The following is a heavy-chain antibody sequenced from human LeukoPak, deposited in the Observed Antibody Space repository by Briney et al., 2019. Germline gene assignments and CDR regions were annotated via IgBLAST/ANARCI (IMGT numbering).Heavy chain of an antibody. J-gene: IGHJ5*02. CDR2: IIPIFGTA. V-gene: IGHV1-69*13. CDR3: ARTWFGELLVSNWFDP. D-gene: IGHD3-10*01. Sequence: ASVKVSCMASGGTFSSYAISWVRQAPGQGLEWVGGIIPIFGTANYAQKFQGRVTLTADESTGTAYMELSSLRSEDTAVYYCARTWFGELLVSNWFDPWGQGTLVTVSS. CDR1: GGTFSSYA.